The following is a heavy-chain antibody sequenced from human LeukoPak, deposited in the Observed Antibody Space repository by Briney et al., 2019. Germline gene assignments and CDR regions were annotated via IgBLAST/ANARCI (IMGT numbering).Heavy chain of an antibody. CDR2: ISYSGSA. D-gene: IGHD6-19*01. J-gene: IGHJ4*02. CDR3: AKGGGSDWYLYEY. Sequence: GGSLRLSCAASGFTFSAYAMDWVRQAPGRGLEWASVISYSGSAYYADSVKGRFTISRDNSKNTLYLQMNSLRAEDTAIYYCAKGGGSDWYLYEYWGQGTPVTVSS. V-gene: IGHV3-23*01. CDR1: GFTFSAYA.